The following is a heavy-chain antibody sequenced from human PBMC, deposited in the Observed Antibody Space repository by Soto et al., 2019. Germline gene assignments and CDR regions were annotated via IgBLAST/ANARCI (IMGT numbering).Heavy chain of an antibody. CDR3: SKVVVAATRHTDFDS. D-gene: IGHD2-15*01. CDR1: GGSINSNNYY. J-gene: IGHJ4*02. CDR2: IYYDGST. V-gene: IGHV4-39*02. Sequence: SETLSLTCTVSGGSINSNNYYWAWIRQPPGKGLAWIASIYYDGSTYYNPSLKSRVSISVDTSKNHFSLKLSSATAADTAAYYCSKVVVAATRHTDFDSWGQGIQVTVSS.